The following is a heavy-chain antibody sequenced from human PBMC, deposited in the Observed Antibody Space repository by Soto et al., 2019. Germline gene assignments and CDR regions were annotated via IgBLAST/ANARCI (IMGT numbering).Heavy chain of an antibody. J-gene: IGHJ6*02. CDR1: GGTFSSYA. Sequence: QVQLVQSGAEVKKPGSSVKVSCKASGGTFSSYAISWVRQAPGQGLEWMGGIIPISDTTNYAQKFQGRVTITAGESKRKAYMELGSLRSEDTAVYYCARSQGSSTSLEIYYYYFYGMDVWGQGTTVTGSS. V-gene: IGHV1-69*01. D-gene: IGHD2-2*01. CDR2: IIPISDTT. CDR3: ARSQGSSTSLEIYYYYFYGMDV.